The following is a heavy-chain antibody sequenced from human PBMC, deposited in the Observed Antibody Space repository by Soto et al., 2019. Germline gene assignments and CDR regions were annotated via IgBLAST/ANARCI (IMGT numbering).Heavy chain of an antibody. V-gene: IGHV4-39*01. CDR3: ARRRAFGVLDWFDP. D-gene: IGHD3-16*01. Sequence: PSETLSLTCTVSGGSISSSSYYWGWIRQPPGKGLEWIGSIYYSGSTYYNPSLKSRVTISVDTSKNQFSLKLSSVTAADTAVYYCARRRAFGVLDWFDPWGQGTLVTVSS. CDR1: GGSISSSSYY. J-gene: IGHJ5*02. CDR2: IYYSGST.